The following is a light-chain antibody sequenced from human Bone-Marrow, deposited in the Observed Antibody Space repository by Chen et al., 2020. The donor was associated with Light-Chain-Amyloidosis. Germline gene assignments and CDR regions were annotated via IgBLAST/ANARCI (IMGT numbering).Light chain of an antibody. V-gene: IGLV3-21*02. CDR3: QVWDRSSDRPV. Sequence: SYLPIPPPPVSAPPGHTATIACGRNNIGTTSVHWYQQTPGQAPLLVVYDDSDRPSGIPERLSGSKSGNTATLTISRVEAEDEADYYCQVWDRSSDRPVFGGGTKLTVL. CDR1: NIGTTS. CDR2: DDS. J-gene: IGLJ3*02.